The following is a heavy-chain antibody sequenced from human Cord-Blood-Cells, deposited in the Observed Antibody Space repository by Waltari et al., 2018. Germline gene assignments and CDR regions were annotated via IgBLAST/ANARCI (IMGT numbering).Heavy chain of an antibody. CDR3: AREGLNYGWFDP. CDR1: GNTFTGYY. CDR2: INANSGGT. J-gene: IGHJ5*02. Sequence: QVQLVQSGAEAKKPGASVKVSCKASGNTFTGYYMHGVRQAPGQGLEWMGWINANSGGTNCSQKVQGRVTMTRDTSSSRAYMELSRLRSDDTAVYYCAREGLNYGWFDPWGQGTLVTVSS. V-gene: IGHV1-2*02. D-gene: IGHD3-16*01.